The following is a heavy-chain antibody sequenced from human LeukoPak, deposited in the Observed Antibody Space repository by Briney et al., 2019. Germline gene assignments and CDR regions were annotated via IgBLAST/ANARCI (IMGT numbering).Heavy chain of an antibody. V-gene: IGHV3-23*01. CDR2: IRSSVGTT. D-gene: IGHD2-2*01. CDR1: GFTFSSYA. CDR3: AKWRGVPVAPYFDY. Sequence: PGGSLRLSCAASGFTFSSYAMSWVRQAPGKELEWVSGIRSSVGTTYYADSVTGRFTLSTHNSNNTLYLQMNSLRAEDTAVYYCAKWRGVPVAPYFDYWGQGTLVTVSS. J-gene: IGHJ4*02.